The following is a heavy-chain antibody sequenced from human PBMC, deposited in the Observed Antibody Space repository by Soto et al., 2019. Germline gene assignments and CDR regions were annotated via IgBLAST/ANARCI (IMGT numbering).Heavy chain of an antibody. V-gene: IGHV4-30-4*01. D-gene: IGHD5-12*01. CDR1: GGSVNSGDYY. J-gene: IGHJ4*02. CDR2: IYYGGIT. CDR3: ARQYGGYEYYFDY. Sequence: QVQLQESGPGLLKPSQTLSLSCTVSGGSVNSGDYYWSWNRQPPGKGLEWIGYIYYGGITSSNPSLKSRLTISIDTSKNQFSLKLDSVTAADTAVYYCARQYGGYEYYFDYWGQGTLVTVSS.